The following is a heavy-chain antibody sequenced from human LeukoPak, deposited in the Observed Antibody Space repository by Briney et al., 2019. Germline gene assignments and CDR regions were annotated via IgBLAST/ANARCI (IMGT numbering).Heavy chain of an antibody. CDR3: ARDPHCRYTNCPFDY. Sequence: SETLSLTCAVSGGSISSSDWWSGVRQHPGRGREGIGYIYRGEDNNYNTSLRRRATTTLEKSTNQFPLRLSSATAADKAVDYCARDPHCRYTNCPFDYWGEGILVIVSS. J-gene: IGHJ4*02. CDR1: GGSISSSDW. CDR2: IYRGEDN. D-gene: IGHD3-16*02. V-gene: IGHV4-4*02.